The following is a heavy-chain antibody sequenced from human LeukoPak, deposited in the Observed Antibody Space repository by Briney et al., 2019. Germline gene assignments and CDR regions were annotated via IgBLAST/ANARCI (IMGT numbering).Heavy chain of an antibody. J-gene: IGHJ4*02. CDR3: TTVKPFDY. Sequence: RPGGSLRLSCAASGFTFSNAWMSWVRQAPGKGLEWVGRIKSKTDGGITDYAAPVKGRSTISRDDSKNTLYLQMNSLKTEDTAVYYCTTVKPFDYWGQGTLVTVSS. V-gene: IGHV3-15*01. CDR1: GFTFSNAW. CDR2: IKSKTDGGIT.